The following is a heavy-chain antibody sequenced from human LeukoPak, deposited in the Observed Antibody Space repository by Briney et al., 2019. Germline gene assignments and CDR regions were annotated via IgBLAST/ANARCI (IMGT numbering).Heavy chain of an antibody. CDR2: IYYSGST. Sequence: SETLSLTCTVSGGSINNYYWSWIRQPPGKGLEWIGYIYYSGSTNYNPSLKSRVTISLDTSKNQFSLKLNSVTAADTAVYYCARDRITMVRGALRYYGMDVWGQGTTVTVSS. V-gene: IGHV4-59*01. D-gene: IGHD3-10*01. CDR1: GGSINNYY. CDR3: ARDRITMVRGALRYYGMDV. J-gene: IGHJ6*02.